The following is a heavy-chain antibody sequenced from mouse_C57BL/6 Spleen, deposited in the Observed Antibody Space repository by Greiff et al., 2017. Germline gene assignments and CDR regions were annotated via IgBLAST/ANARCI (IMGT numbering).Heavy chain of an antibody. Sequence: VKLQQSGAELVKPGASVKLSCTASGFNIKDYYMHWVKQRTEQGLEWIGRIDPEDGETKSAPKFQGKATITADNSSNTAYLQLSSLTAEDTAVYYCASFRNGGYFDYWGQGTTRTVSS. J-gene: IGHJ2*01. V-gene: IGHV14-2*01. CDR3: ASFRNGGYFDY. CDR2: IDPEDGET. D-gene: IGHD3-2*02. CDR1: GFNIKDYY.